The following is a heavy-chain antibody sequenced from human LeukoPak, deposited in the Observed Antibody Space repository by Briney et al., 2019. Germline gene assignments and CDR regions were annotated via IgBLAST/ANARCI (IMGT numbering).Heavy chain of an antibody. J-gene: IGHJ4*02. CDR2: INPNSGGT. CDR1: GYTFTGYY. V-gene: IGHV1-2*02. D-gene: IGHD6-13*01. Sequence: ASVKVSCKASGYTFTGYYMHWVRQAPGQGLEWMGWINPNSGGTNYAQKFQGRVTITADKSTSTAYMELSSLRSEDTAVYYCARDLTYSSSPGYWGQGTLVTVSS. CDR3: ARDLTYSSSPGY.